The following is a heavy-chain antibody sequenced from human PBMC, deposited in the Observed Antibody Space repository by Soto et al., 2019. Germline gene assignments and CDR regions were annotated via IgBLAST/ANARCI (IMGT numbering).Heavy chain of an antibody. V-gene: IGHV3-21*01. CDR1: GFTFSSYS. CDR3: ARDGIVVVTGNRFSGYYYYGMDV. Sequence: EVQLVESGGGLVKPGGSLRLSCAASGFTFSSYSMNWVRQAPGKGLEWVSSISSSSSYIYYADSVKGRFTISRDNAKNSLYLQMNSLRAEDTAVYYCARDGIVVVTGNRFSGYYYYGMDVWGQGTTVTVSS. CDR2: ISSSSSYI. D-gene: IGHD2-21*02. J-gene: IGHJ6*02.